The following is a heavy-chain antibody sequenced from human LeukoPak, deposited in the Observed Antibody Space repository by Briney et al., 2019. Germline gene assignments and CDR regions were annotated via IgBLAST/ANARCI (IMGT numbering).Heavy chain of an antibody. J-gene: IGHJ4*02. CDR2: IHYSGST. CDR3: ARHYGDYSSFDY. D-gene: IGHD3-22*01. V-gene: IGHV4-59*08. CDR1: GGSISSSY. Sequence: SETLSLTCTVSGGSISSSYWGWIRQPPGKGLEWIGYIHYSGSTNYNPSLKSRVTISVDTSKNQFSLKLSSVTATDTAVYYCARHYGDYSSFDYWGQGTLVTVSS.